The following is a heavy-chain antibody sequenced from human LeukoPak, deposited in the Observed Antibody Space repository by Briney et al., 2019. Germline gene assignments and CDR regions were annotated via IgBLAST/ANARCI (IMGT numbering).Heavy chain of an antibody. V-gene: IGHV3-23*01. CDR1: GFTFSSYG. J-gene: IGHJ4*02. D-gene: IGHD6-13*01. Sequence: GGTLRLSCAASGFTFSSYGMSWVRQAPGKGLEWVSAIGGSGGSTYYADSVKGRFTISRDNAKNSLYLQMNSLRAEDTAVYYCARVHARVIAAAGMRSIPLDYWGQGTLVTVSS. CDR2: IGGSGGST. CDR3: ARVHARVIAAAGMRSIPLDY.